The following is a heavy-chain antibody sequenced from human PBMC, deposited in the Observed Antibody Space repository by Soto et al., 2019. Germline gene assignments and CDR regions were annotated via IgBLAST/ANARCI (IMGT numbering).Heavy chain of an antibody. CDR2: ISSSSSYI. CDR1: GFTFSSYN. V-gene: IGHV3-21*01. D-gene: IGHD2-15*01. J-gene: IGHJ4*02. CDR3: ARPPPRYCSGGSCYHFDY. Sequence: PGGSLRLSCAASGFTFSSYNMNWVRQAPGKGLEWVSSISSSSSYIYYADSVKGRFTISRDNAKNSLYLQMNSLRAEDTAVYYCARPPPRYCSGGSCYHFDYWGQGXLVTVSS.